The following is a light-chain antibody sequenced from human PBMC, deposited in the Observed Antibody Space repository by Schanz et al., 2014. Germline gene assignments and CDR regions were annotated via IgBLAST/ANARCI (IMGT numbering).Light chain of an antibody. CDR1: QSINNW. J-gene: IGKJ3*01. V-gene: IGKV1-5*01. CDR3: QRYNTYTPLFT. CDR2: DAS. Sequence: DIQMTQSPSTLSASVGDRVTLTCRASQSINNWLAWYQQKPGKAPKLLIYDASSLESGVPSRFSGSGSGTQFTLTISILQPDDFATYYCQRYNTYTPLFTFGPGTKVDIK.